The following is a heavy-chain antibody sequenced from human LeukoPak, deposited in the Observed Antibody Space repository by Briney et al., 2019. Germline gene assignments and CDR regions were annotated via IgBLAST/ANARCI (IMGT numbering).Heavy chain of an antibody. CDR1: GFTFSDYG. CDR2: IYHDGNNK. J-gene: IGHJ3*02. Sequence: GRSLRLSCAASGFTFSDYGMYWVRQAPGKGLEWLAVIYHDGNNKYYADSVKGRITIPRDNSMNTLYLQMNSLRAEDTAVYYCARVLLYDGEYNNVFDIWGHGTLVTVSS. V-gene: IGHV3-30*03. CDR3: ARVLLYDGEYNNVFDI. D-gene: IGHD4-17*01.